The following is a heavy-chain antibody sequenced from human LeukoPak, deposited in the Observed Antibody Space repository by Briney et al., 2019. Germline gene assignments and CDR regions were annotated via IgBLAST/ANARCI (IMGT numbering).Heavy chain of an antibody. Sequence: GGSLRLSCTGSGFTFSDYWMTWARQAPGKGLEWVANLRPDGRDKYYVDSVKGRFTISRDNAKKLVYLQMNSLRAEDTAVYYCARDAYDDASESWGQGTLVTVSS. CDR3: ARDAYDDASES. CDR2: LRPDGRDK. V-gene: IGHV3-7*01. D-gene: IGHD3-3*01. CDR1: GFTFSDYW. J-gene: IGHJ5*02.